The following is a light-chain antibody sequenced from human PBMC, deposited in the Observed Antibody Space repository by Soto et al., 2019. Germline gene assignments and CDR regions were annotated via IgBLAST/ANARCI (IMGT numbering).Light chain of an antibody. CDR2: EGT. CDR3: CSYAGSSTYV. J-gene: IGLJ1*01. Sequence: QSALTQPASVSGSPGQSITISCTGTSGDVGTYNLVSWYQQLPGEAPKLMLYEGTKRPSGVSIRFSGSKSGNTASLTISGLLAEDEADYYCCSYAGSSTYVFGTGTKVTVL. CDR1: SGDVGTYNL. V-gene: IGLV2-23*01.